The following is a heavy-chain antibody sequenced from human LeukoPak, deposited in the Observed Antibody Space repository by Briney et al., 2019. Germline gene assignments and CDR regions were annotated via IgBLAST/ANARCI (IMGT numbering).Heavy chain of an antibody. CDR3: AKEAGQDYGALDAFDV. CDR1: GFTFSIYS. Sequence: PGGSLRLSCAASGFTFSIYSMNWVRQAPGKGLEWVSSIGGSSSSLYYAEPVKGRFTISRDNAKNSLYLQMNSLRAEDTAVYYCAKEAGQDYGALDAFDVWGQGTMVTVSS. J-gene: IGHJ3*01. D-gene: IGHD4-17*01. CDR2: IGGSSSSL. V-gene: IGHV3-21*01.